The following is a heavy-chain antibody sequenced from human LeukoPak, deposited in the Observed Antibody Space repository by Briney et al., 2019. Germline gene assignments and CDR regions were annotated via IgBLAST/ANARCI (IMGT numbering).Heavy chain of an antibody. J-gene: IGHJ4*02. D-gene: IGHD6-13*01. V-gene: IGHV1-2*05. CDR3: ARDLGIAAAGTFPSDY. Sequence: GASVKVSCKASGYTFTGYYMHWVRQAPGQGLEWMGRINPNSGGTNYAQKAQGRVTMTRDTSISTAYMDLSRLRSDDTGVYYCARDLGIAAAGTFPSDYWGQGTLVTVSS. CDR1: GYTFTGYY. CDR2: INPNSGGT.